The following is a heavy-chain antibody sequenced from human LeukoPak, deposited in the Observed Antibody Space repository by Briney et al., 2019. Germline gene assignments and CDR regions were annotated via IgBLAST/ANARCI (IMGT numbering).Heavy chain of an antibody. CDR2: IANDGGNK. CDR3: ARDSSPWYYYDRSGSNGFDP. J-gene: IGHJ5*02. Sequence: GSLRLSCAASGFTFSSYAIHWVRQAPGKGLEWVAVIANDGGNKYYADSVKGRFTISRDNSKNTLFLQMNSLRAEDTAVYYCARDSSPWYYYDRSGSNGFDPWGQGTLVTVSS. V-gene: IGHV3-30-3*01. CDR1: GFTFSSYA. D-gene: IGHD3-22*01.